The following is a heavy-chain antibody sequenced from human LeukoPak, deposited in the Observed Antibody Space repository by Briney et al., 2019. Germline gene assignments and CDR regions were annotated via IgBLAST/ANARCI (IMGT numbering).Heavy chain of an antibody. J-gene: IGHJ4*02. CDR1: GFAFSSYA. V-gene: IGHV3-23*01. Sequence: GGSLRLSCAASGFAFSSYAMSWVRQAPGKGLEWVSAISGSGGSTYYADSVKGRFTISRDNSKNTLYLQMNSLRAEDTAVYYCAKGGYYDSGRPDYWGQGTLVTVSS. CDR2: ISGSGGST. D-gene: IGHD3-10*01. CDR3: AKGGYYDSGRPDY.